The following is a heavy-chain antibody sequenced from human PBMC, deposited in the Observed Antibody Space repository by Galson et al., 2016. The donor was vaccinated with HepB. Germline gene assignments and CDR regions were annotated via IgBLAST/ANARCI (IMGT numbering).Heavy chain of an antibody. J-gene: IGHJ4*02. V-gene: IGHV3-48*02. CDR1: GFTFSSYS. D-gene: IGHD3-10*01. Sequence: SMRLSCAASGFTFSSYSLSWVRQAPGKGLEWVSYISIGSSRIYYADSVKGRFTISRDNAKNSIFPQMNSLRDEDTAVYFCVGDRDGQRHMVHGEYWGQGTLVTVSS. CDR3: VGDRDGQRHMVHGEY. CDR2: ISIGSSRI.